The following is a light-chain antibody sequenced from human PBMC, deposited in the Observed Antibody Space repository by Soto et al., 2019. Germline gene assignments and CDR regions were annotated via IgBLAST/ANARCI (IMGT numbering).Light chain of an antibody. CDR2: GNS. CDR3: QSYDSSLSGWV. Sequence: QSVLTQPPSVSGAPGXXXTISCTGSSSNIGAGYDVHWYQQLPGTAPKLLIYGNSNRPSGVPDRFSGSKSGTSASLAITGLQAEDEADYYCQSYDSSLSGWVFGGGTQLTVL. J-gene: IGLJ3*02. CDR1: SSNIGAGYD. V-gene: IGLV1-40*01.